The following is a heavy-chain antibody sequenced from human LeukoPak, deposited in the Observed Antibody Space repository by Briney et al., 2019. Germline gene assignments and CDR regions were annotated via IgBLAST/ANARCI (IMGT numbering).Heavy chain of an antibody. CDR2: IIPIFGTA. J-gene: IGHJ4*02. CDR3: ARVVTDTAMDDNWYYFDY. V-gene: IGHV1-69*13. CDR1: GGTFSSYA. Sequence: GASVKVSCKASGGTFSSYAISWVRQAPGQGLEWMGGIIPIFGTANYAQKFQGRVTITADESTSTAYMELSSLRSEDTAVYYCARVVTDTAMDDNWYYFDYWGQGTLVTVSS. D-gene: IGHD5-18*01.